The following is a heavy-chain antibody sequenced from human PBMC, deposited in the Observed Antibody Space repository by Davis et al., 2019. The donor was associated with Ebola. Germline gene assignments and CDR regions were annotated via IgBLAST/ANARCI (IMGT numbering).Heavy chain of an antibody. J-gene: IGHJ6*03. V-gene: IGHV1-69*13. CDR2: IIPMFRSA. CDR1: GGTFSSFA. D-gene: IGHD2-2*01. Sequence: SVTVSCKASGGTFSSFAVSWVRQAPGQGLEWMGGIIPMFRSANYAQKFQGRVTITADESTSTAYMELSSLRSEDTAVYYCASRGLPIVVVPASKYYYYYYMDVWGKGTTVTVSS. CDR3: ASRGLPIVVVPASKYYYYYYMDV.